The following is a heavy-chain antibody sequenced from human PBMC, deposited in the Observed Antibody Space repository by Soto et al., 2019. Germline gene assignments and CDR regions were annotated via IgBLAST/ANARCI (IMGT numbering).Heavy chain of an antibody. CDR3: ATVPAVAGTYYYYYYGMDV. CDR1: GGTFSSYA. CDR2: IIPIFGTA. D-gene: IGHD6-19*01. V-gene: IGHV1-69*13. J-gene: IGHJ6*02. Sequence: ASVKVSCKASGGTFSSYAISWVRQAPGQGLEWMGGIIPIFGTANYAQKFQGRVTITADESTSTAYMELSSLRSEDTAVYYCATVPAVAGTYYYYYYGMDVWGQGTTVTVAS.